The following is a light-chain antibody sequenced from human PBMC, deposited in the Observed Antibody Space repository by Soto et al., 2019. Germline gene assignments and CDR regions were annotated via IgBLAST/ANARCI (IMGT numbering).Light chain of an antibody. Sequence: MTQSPSVLSASVGDRVTLSCRATQTIGNKLAWYLQRPGQAPRLLMYGASTRATDIPARFSGSGSGTEFTLTITGLQSEDFAVYYCQQYNGWPWTFGLGTKVDI. J-gene: IGKJ1*01. CDR2: GAS. CDR1: QTIGNK. CDR3: QQYNGWPWT. V-gene: IGKV3-15*01.